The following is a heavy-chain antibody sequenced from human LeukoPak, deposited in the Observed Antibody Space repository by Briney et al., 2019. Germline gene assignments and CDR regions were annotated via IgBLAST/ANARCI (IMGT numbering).Heavy chain of an antibody. D-gene: IGHD1-26*01. CDR2: ISYDGGNK. Sequence: PRGSLRLSCAASGFTFSSYAMHWVRQAPGKGLEWVAVISYDGGNKYYADSVKGRFTISRDNSENTLYLQMNSLRAEDTAVYYCARDRDIVGAGTFDYWGQGTLVTVSS. V-gene: IGHV3-30-3*01. CDR3: ARDRDIVGAGTFDY. CDR1: GFTFSSYA. J-gene: IGHJ4*02.